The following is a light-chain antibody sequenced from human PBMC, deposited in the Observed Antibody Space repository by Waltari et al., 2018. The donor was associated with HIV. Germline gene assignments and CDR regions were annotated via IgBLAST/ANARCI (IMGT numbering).Light chain of an antibody. Sequence: ISCTGTSSDVWSYNLVSWYQQHPGKAPKLIIYEVSKRPSGVSNRFSGSKSGSTASLTISGLQPEDEADYCCCSYASTTDTYVVFGGGTKLTVL. CDR2: EVS. CDR1: SSDVWSYNL. V-gene: IGLV2-23*02. CDR3: CSYASTTDTYVV. J-gene: IGLJ2*01.